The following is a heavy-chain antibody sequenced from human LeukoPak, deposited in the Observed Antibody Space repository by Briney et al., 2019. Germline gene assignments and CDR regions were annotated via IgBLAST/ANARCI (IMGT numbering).Heavy chain of an antibody. CDR1: DFTFSNYA. Sequence: GGSLRLSCAAFDFTFSNYAMSWVRQSPGKGLEWVSGTSGSGGSRYYPDPVKGRFTISRDNSKNTLSLEMNSLRAEDTAVYYCARHPRDTALFTIDYWGQGTLVTVSS. CDR2: TSGSGGSR. J-gene: IGHJ4*02. CDR3: ARHPRDTALFTIDY. D-gene: IGHD5-18*01. V-gene: IGHV3-23*01.